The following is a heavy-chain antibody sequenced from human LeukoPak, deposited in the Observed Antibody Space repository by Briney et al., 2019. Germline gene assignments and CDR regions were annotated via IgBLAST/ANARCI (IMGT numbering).Heavy chain of an antibody. CDR2: IYYSGST. Sequence: SEALSFTCTVSGGSVSSGSYYWSWTRQPPGKGLEWIGYIYYSGSTNYNPSLKSRVTISVDTSKNQFSLKLSSVTAADTAVYYCARGRSYFQHWGQGTLVTVSS. D-gene: IGHD4-17*01. CDR1: GGSVSSGSYY. J-gene: IGHJ1*01. CDR3: ARGRSYFQH. V-gene: IGHV4-61*01.